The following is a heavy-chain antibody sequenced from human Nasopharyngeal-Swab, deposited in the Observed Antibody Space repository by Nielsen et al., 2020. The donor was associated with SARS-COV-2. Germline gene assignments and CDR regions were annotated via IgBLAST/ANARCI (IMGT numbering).Heavy chain of an antibody. CDR3: ARITHDYGEV. CDR2: IYYSGST. Sequence: SETLSLTCTVSGGSISSSSYYWGWIRQPPGKGLEWIGSIYYSGSTYYNPSLKSRVTISVDTSKNHFSLRLSSVTAADTAVYYCARITHDYGEVCGQGTLVTVSS. CDR1: GGSISSSSYY. D-gene: IGHD4-17*01. J-gene: IGHJ4*02. V-gene: IGHV4-39*01.